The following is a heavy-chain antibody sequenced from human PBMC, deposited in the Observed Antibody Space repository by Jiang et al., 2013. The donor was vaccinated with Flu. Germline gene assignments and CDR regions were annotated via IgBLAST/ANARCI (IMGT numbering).Heavy chain of an antibody. Sequence: VQLVESGGGVVQPGRSLRLSCAASGFTFSNYAMHWVRQAPGKGLQWVAVISLDGSDNYADSVKGRFTISRDNSKNTLYLQMNSLRAEDTAVYHCVRDSDALTQYCGGGSCYSGYFQQWARAPSSPSP. J-gene: IGHJ1*01. CDR3: VRDSDALTQYCGGGSCYSGYFQQ. V-gene: IGHV3-30*04. CDR2: ISLDGSD. CDR1: GFTFSNYA. D-gene: IGHD2-15*01.